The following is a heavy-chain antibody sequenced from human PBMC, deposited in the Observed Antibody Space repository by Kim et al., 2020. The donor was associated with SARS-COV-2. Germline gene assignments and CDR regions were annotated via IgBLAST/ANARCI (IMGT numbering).Heavy chain of an antibody. J-gene: IGHJ5*02. Sequence: ASVKVSCKASGYTFTSYAMHWVRQAPGQRLEWMGWINAGNGNTKYSQKFQGRVTITRDTSASTAYMELSSLRSEDTAVYYCAREFAGIAAAGKLFDPWGQATMLT. CDR3: AREFAGIAAAGKLFDP. CDR1: GYTFTSYA. D-gene: IGHD6-13*01. V-gene: IGHV1-3*01. CDR2: INAGNGNT.